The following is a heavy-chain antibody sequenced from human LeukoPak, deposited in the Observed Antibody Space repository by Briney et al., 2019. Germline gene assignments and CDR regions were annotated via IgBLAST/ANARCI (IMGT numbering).Heavy chain of an antibody. CDR1: GGSISSYY. CDR3: ARGAIAYYYMDV. Sequence: SETLSLTCTVSGGSISSYYWSWIRQSPGKGLECIGYIHYTGSTNYNPSLKSRVTISVDTSKNQFSLKLSSVTAADTAVYYCARGAIAYYYMDVWGKGTTVTVSS. J-gene: IGHJ6*03. D-gene: IGHD6-13*01. V-gene: IGHV4-59*12. CDR2: IHYTGST.